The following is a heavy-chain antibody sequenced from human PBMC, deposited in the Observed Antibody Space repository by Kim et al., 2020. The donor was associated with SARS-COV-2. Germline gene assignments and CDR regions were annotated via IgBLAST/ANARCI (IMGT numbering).Heavy chain of an antibody. CDR2: ISHDGSIK. J-gene: IGHJ5*02. CDR3: ATLTVTDYFDP. D-gene: IGHD1-7*01. CDR1: GFTFSTYA. Sequence: GGSLRLFCAASGFTFSTYAMHWVRQAPGKGLEWVAVISHDGSIKYHIDSVKGRFAISRDNSKNTLYLQMNSLRAEDTAVYYCATLTVTDYFDPWGQGTLV. V-gene: IGHV3-30*09.